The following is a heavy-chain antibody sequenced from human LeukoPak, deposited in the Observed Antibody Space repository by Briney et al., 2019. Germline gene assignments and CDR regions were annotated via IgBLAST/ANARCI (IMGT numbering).Heavy chain of an antibody. CDR2: INHSGST. V-gene: IGHV4-34*01. CDR1: GGSISNFY. Sequence: SETLSLTCTVSGGSISNFYWSWIRQPPGKGLEWIGEINHSGSTNYNPSLKSRVTISVDTSKNQFSLKLSSVTAADTAVYYCRGHYDFWSGFDPYYMDVWGKGTTVTVSS. D-gene: IGHD3-3*01. J-gene: IGHJ6*03. CDR3: RGHYDFWSGFDPYYMDV.